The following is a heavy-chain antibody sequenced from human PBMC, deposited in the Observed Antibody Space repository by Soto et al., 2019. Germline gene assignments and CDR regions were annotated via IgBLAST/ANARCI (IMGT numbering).Heavy chain of an antibody. J-gene: IGHJ5*02. CDR1: GYTLTELS. V-gene: IGHV1-24*01. Sequence: ASVKVSFKVSGYTLTELSMHWVRQAPGKGLEWMGGFDPEDGETIYAQKFQGRVTMTEDTSADTAFMELSSLRSEDTAVYYCAAGGDWFDPWGQGTMVTVSS. D-gene: IGHD3-16*01. CDR2: FDPEDGET. CDR3: AAGGDWFDP.